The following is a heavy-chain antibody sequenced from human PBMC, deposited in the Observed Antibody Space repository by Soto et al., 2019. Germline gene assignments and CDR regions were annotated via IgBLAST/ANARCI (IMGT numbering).Heavy chain of an antibody. J-gene: IGHJ5*02. CDR1: GASISSGDYY. CDR2: IYYSGST. V-gene: IGHV4-30-4*01. CDR3: ALYTIYRDSRGRWFDP. Sequence: QVQLQESGPGLVKPSQTLSLTCTVSGASISSGDYYWSWIRQPPGKGLEWIGYIYYSGSTFYNPSLKRRVSISVDTSKSQFSLKLTSVTAADTAVYYCALYTIYRDSRGRWFDPWGQGTLVTVSS. D-gene: IGHD4-17*01.